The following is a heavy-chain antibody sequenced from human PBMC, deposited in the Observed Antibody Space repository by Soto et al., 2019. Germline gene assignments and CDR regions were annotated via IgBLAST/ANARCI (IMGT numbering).Heavy chain of an antibody. V-gene: IGHV3-11*01. CDR3: ARVRGDGYYNF. Sequence: QVQLVESGGGLVKPGGSLRLSCAASGFTLSDYYMTWIRQAPGKGLEWVSDISISGTTIHYADSVRGRFTISRDNAKNPLWPKMNPLRAEDTAVEFCARVRGDGYYNFWGQGTLVTVSS. J-gene: IGHJ4*02. CDR2: ISISGTTI. D-gene: IGHD3-9*01. CDR1: GFTLSDYY.